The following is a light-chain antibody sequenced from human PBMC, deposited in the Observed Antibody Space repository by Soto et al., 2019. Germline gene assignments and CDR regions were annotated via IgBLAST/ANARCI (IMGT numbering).Light chain of an antibody. J-gene: IGKJ2*01. Sequence: DIQMTQSPSTLSASVGDRVTITYRASQSLSSWLAWYQQKPGKAPNLLIYKASSLESGVPSRFSGSGSGTEFTLTISTLQPDDFATYYCQQYNSFPYTFGKGTKLEIK. V-gene: IGKV1-5*03. CDR2: KAS. CDR1: QSLSSW. CDR3: QQYNSFPYT.